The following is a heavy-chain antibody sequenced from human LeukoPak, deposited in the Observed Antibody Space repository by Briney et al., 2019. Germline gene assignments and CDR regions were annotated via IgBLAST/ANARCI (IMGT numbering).Heavy chain of an antibody. V-gene: IGHV1-2*02. D-gene: IGHD6-25*01. CDR1: GYNFAHN. CDR2: INPKNGGT. CDR3: VVSIQAAAIPAFDS. J-gene: IGHJ4*02. Sequence: AASVKVSCKASGYNFAHNIHWVRQAPGRGHEFMGWINPKNGGTKYAQNFQGRVTMTRDTSISTVYMELSSLGSDDTAVYYCVVSIQAAAIPAFDSWGQGTLVTVSS.